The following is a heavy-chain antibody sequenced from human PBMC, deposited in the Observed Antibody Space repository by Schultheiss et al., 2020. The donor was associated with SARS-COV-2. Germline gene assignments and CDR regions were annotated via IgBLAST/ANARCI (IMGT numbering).Heavy chain of an antibody. D-gene: IGHD3-10*01. J-gene: IGHJ6*02. CDR3: ARGSPGGPYGLDV. V-gene: IGHV1-2*06. Sequence: ASVKVSCKASGYTFTGYYMHWVRQAPGQGLEWMGRINPNSGGTNYAQKFQGRVTMTRDTSVSTAYMELSRLTSDDTAVYYCARGSPGGPYGLDVWGQGTTVTVSS. CDR2: INPNSGGT. CDR1: GYTFTGYY.